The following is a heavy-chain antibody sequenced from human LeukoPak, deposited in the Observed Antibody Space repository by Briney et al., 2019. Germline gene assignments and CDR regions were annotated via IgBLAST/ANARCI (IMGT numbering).Heavy chain of an antibody. V-gene: IGHV4-39*01. J-gene: IGHJ5*02. D-gene: IGHD1-26*01. CDR1: GGSISSSSYY. Sequence: SETLSLTCTVSGGSISSSSYYWGWIRQPPGKGLEWIGSIYYSGSTYYNPSLKSRVTISVDTSKDQFSLKLSSVTAADTAVYYCARRYSGSYPGFDPWGQGTLVTVSS. CDR2: IYYSGST. CDR3: ARRYSGSYPGFDP.